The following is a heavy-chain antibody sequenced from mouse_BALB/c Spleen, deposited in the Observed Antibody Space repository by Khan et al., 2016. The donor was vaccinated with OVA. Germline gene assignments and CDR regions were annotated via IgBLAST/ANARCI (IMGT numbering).Heavy chain of an antibody. V-gene: IGHV1-61*01. CDR3: ARREKYGYDPSWFDY. CDR1: GYTFTSYW. Sequence: QVQLQQPGAELVRPGASVKLSCKASGYTFTSYWMNWVKQRPGQGLEWIGMIDPSDSETHYNQIFKDKATLTVDKSSSTAYMQRSSLTSEDSAVDYCARREKYGYDPSWFDYWGQGTLVTVSA. CDR2: IDPSDSET. J-gene: IGHJ3*01. D-gene: IGHD2-2*01.